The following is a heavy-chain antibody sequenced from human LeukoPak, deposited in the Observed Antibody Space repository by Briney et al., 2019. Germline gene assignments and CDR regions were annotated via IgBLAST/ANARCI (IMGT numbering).Heavy chain of an antibody. CDR3: ARDLTPSLRGYYYGMDV. V-gene: IGHV1-69*13. CDR1: GGTFSSYA. CDR2: IIPIFGTA. Sequence: SVKVSCKASGGTFSSYAISWVRQAPGQGLEWMGGIIPIFGTANYAQKSQGRVTITADESTSTAYMELSSLRAEDTAVYYCARDLTPSLRGYYYGMDVWGQGTTVTVSS. J-gene: IGHJ6*02. D-gene: IGHD1-14*01.